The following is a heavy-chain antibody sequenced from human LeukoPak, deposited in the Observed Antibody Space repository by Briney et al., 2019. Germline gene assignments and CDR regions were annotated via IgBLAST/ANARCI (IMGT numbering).Heavy chain of an antibody. V-gene: IGHV3-23*01. Sequence: PGGSLRLSCAASGFTFSNHGMNWVRQAPGKGLEWLSGVSPPGGGTYYADSVKGRFTISRDNSKNTLYLQMNNLRVEDTAVYYCAKGHFASSSFFDYWGQGTLVTVSS. CDR1: GFTFSNHG. J-gene: IGHJ4*02. CDR3: AKGHFASSSFFDY. D-gene: IGHD6-6*01. CDR2: VSPPGGGT.